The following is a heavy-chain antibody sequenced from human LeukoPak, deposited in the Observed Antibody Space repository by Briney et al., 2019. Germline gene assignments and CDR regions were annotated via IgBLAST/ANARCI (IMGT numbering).Heavy chain of an antibody. D-gene: IGHD1-26*01. CDR3: AKVTSGSYSPFDY. CDR2: ISGSGGST. V-gene: IGHV3-23*01. J-gene: IGHJ4*02. CDR1: GFTFSSYG. Sequence: PGGSLRLSCAASGFTFSSYGMSWVRQAPGKGLEWVSAISGSGGSTYYADSVKGRFTISRDNSKNTLYLQMNSLRAEDTAVYYCAKVTSGSYSPFDYWGQGTLVTVSS.